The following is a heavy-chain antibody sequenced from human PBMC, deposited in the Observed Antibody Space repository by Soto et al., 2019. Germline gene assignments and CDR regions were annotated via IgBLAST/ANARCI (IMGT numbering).Heavy chain of an antibody. Sequence: QLQLQESGSGLVKPSQTLSLTCAVSGGSISGTTYSWSWLRQPPGKGLEWIGYIYDSGNTYYNPSHKSQFSISVDRSKNQFSLKLSSVTAADTAVYYCARGQGAAAGHSNFDYWGQGALVTVSS. V-gene: IGHV4-30-2*01. CDR2: IYDSGNT. CDR1: GGSISGTTYS. CDR3: ARGQGAAAGHSNFDY. D-gene: IGHD6-13*01. J-gene: IGHJ4*02.